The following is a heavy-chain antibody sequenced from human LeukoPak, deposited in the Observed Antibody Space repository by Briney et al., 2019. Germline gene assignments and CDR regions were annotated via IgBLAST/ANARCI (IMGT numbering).Heavy chain of an antibody. CDR1: GFTVSSNY. J-gene: IGHJ4*02. D-gene: IGHD6-19*01. Sequence: GGSLRLSCAASGFTVSSNYMNWVRQAPGKGLEWVSIIYSGGSTYYADSVKGRFTISRDNSKNTLYLQMNSLRAEDTAVYYCARDLGSGWNFDYWGQGTLVTVPS. V-gene: IGHV3-53*01. CDR2: IYSGGST. CDR3: ARDLGSGWNFDY.